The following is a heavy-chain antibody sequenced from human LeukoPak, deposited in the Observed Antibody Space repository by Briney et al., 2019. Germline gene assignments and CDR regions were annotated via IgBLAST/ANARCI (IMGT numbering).Heavy chain of an antibody. CDR1: GDSINSLDL. V-gene: IGHV4-4*02. D-gene: IGHD3-22*01. CDR2: MYLSGTT. J-gene: IGHJ4*02. Sequence: SETLSLNCTVSGDSINSLDLWSWVREPPGKGLEWIGEMYLSGTTHSNPSVKSRVTISIDKSKNQFFLNLSSVTAADTAVYYCAGLVGRYSSGLYYYYFDYWGQGTLVTVSS. CDR3: AGLVGRYSSGLYYYYFDY.